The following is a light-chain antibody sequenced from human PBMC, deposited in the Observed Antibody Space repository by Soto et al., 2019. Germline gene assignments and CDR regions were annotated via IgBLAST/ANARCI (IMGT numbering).Light chain of an antibody. CDR2: GAS. V-gene: IGKV1-12*01. Sequence: DIQMTQSPSSVSASVGDRVTITCRASQGVSSWLAWYQQKPGRAPKLQIYGASTLQSGVPSRFSGSGSGTDFSLTITTLQPEDSATYYCQQADTFPLTFGGGTKVEIE. CDR1: QGVSSW. CDR3: QQADTFPLT. J-gene: IGKJ4*01.